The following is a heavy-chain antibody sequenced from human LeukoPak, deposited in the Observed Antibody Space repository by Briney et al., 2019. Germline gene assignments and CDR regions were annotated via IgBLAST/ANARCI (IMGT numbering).Heavy chain of an antibody. CDR2: IRSEANSYAT. D-gene: IGHD4-17*01. J-gene: IGHJ4*02. V-gene: IGHV3-73*01. Sequence: PGGSLRLSCAASGFTFSGSAMHWVRQASGKGLEWVGRIRSEANSYATAYAASVKGRFIISRDDSKNTAYLQMNSLKTEDTAVYYCTRHLAGDYGDYRDYWGQGTLVTVSS. CDR1: GFTFSGSA. CDR3: TRHLAGDYGDYRDY.